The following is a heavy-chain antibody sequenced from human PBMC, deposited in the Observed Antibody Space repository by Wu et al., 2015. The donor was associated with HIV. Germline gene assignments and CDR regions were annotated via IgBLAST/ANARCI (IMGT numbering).Heavy chain of an antibody. Sequence: QVQLVQSGAEVKKPGASVKVSCKASGYTFISYGISWVRQAPGKGLEWMGWISVYNANTIYAQKLQGRVTMTTDTSTGTAYLELRSLRSDDTAVYYCARDVIPGYSSGWQPDASDIWGQGDKWSPSLQ. CDR3: ARDVIPGYSSGWQPDASDI. CDR2: ISVYNANT. J-gene: IGHJ3*02. V-gene: IGHV1-18*01. CDR1: GYTFISYG. D-gene: IGHD6-19*01.